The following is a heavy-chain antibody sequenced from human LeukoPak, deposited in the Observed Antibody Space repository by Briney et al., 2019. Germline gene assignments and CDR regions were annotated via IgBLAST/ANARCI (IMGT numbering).Heavy chain of an antibody. CDR3: AKSYYYDSSGYYSSSFFDY. Sequence: GGSLRLSCTASGFTFGDYAMSWVRQAPGKGLEWVSAISGSGGSTYYVDSVKGRFTISRDNSKNTLYLQMNSLRAEDTAVYYCAKSYYYDSSGYYSSSFFDYWGQGTLVTVSS. D-gene: IGHD3-22*01. CDR2: ISGSGGST. J-gene: IGHJ4*02. CDR1: GFTFGDYA. V-gene: IGHV3-23*01.